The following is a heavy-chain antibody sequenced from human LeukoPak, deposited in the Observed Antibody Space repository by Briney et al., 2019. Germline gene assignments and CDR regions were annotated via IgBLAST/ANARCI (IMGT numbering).Heavy chain of an antibody. CDR1: GYTFTSYG. CDR3: ARTYSGSSWGGV. J-gene: IGHJ4*02. CDR2: ISAYNGNT. D-gene: IGHD1-26*01. Sequence: GASVKVSCKASGYTFTSYGITWVRQAPGQGREWMGWISAYNGNTNYAQKLQGRVTMTTDTSPSTAYMELRSLRSGATAVYYCARTYSGSSWGGVWGQGTLVTVSS. V-gene: IGHV1-18*01.